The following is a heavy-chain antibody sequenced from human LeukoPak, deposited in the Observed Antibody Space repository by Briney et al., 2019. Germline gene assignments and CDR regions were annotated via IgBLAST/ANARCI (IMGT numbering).Heavy chain of an antibody. CDR2: ISSSSSYI. CDR1: GFTFSSYS. Sequence: GGSLRLSCAASGFTFSSYSMNWVRQAPGKGLEWVSSISSSSSYIYYADSVKGRFTISRDNAKNSLYLQMNSLRAEDTAVYYCARDSGDIVATIEGMDVWGKGTTVTISS. D-gene: IGHD5-12*01. CDR3: ARDSGDIVATIEGMDV. V-gene: IGHV3-21*01. J-gene: IGHJ6*04.